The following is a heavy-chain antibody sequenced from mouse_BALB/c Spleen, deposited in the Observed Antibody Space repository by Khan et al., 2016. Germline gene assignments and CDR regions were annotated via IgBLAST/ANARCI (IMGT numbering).Heavy chain of an antibody. Sequence: EVQLQESGPGLVKPSQSLSLTCTVTGYSITSGYGWNWIRQFPGNKMEWMGYISYSGSTNYNPYLKSRISITRDTSKNQFFLQLNSVTTEDTATYYCARTARIKYWGQGTTLTVSS. J-gene: IGHJ2*01. D-gene: IGHD1-2*01. CDR2: ISYSGST. CDR1: GYSITSGYG. V-gene: IGHV3-2*02. CDR3: ARTARIKY.